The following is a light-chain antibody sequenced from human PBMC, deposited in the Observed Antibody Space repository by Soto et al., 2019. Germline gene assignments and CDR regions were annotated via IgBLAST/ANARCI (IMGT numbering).Light chain of an antibody. J-gene: IGKJ5*01. CDR1: QSVSSSY. CDR3: QKYGSSKVT. CDR2: GAS. Sequence: DIVLTQSPGTLSLSPGERATLSCRASQSVSSSYLAWYQQKPGQAPRLLIYGASSRATGIPDRFSGSGSGTDFTLTISRLEPEDFAVYYCQKYGSSKVTFGQGTGLEIK. V-gene: IGKV3-20*01.